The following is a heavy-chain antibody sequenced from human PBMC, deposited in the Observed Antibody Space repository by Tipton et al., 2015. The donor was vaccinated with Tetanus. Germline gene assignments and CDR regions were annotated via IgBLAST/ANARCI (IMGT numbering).Heavy chain of an antibody. CDR1: GFIFSSYS. CDR2: SWYDGTDK. V-gene: IGHV3-33*01. D-gene: IGHD2-15*01. J-gene: IGHJ4*02. Sequence: SLRLSCAASGFIFSSYSIHWVRQAPGKGLEWVAVSWYDGTDKYYADSAKGRFTISRDNSKNTLYLQMNSLRAEDTAVYYCAREADCSGGSCFSGDFDNWGQGTQVTVSS. CDR3: AREADCSGGSCFSGDFDN.